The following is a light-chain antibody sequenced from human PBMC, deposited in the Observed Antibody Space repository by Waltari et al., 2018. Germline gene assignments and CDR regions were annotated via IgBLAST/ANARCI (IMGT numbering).Light chain of an antibody. J-gene: IGKJ1*01. V-gene: IGKV4-1*01. CDR3: QQYYDTPRT. CDR1: QTVLYSTDDNNY. Sequence: DIVMTQSPDSLAVSLGERAPINCKSSQTVLYSTDDNNYLAWYHHKLGQAPKLLIYWASTRASGVPDRFSGSGSGTEFTLTISSLQAEDVAVYYCQQYYDTPRTFGQGTRVEIK. CDR2: WAS.